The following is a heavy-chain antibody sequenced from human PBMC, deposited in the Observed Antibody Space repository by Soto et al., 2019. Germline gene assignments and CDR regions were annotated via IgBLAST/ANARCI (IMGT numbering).Heavy chain of an antibody. D-gene: IGHD6-19*01. CDR1: GGSMSSYF. Sequence: PSEALSLTCTVSGGSMSSYFWSWIRQPPGKGLEWIAYVYYSGSTKHNPSLKSRVIISVDTSKNQFSLKLNSVTAADTAVYYCARVIGGWYEHDYWGQGTLGTVSA. CDR3: ARVIGGWYEHDY. J-gene: IGHJ4*02. CDR2: VYYSGST. V-gene: IGHV4-59*01.